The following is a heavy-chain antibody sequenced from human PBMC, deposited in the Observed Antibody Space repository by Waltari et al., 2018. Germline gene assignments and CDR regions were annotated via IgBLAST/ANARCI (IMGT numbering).Heavy chain of an antibody. J-gene: IGHJ5*02. CDR2: IIPILGIA. CDR3: ARSYCSSTSCYNWFDP. V-gene: IGHV1-69*10. CDR1: GGPFSSYA. D-gene: IGHD2-2*01. Sequence: QVQLVQSGAEVKKPGSSVKVSCKASGGPFSSYAISWVRQAPGQGLEWMGGIIPILGIANYAQKFQGRVTITADKSTSTAYMELSSLRSEDTAVYYCARSYCSSTSCYNWFDPWGQGTLVTVSS.